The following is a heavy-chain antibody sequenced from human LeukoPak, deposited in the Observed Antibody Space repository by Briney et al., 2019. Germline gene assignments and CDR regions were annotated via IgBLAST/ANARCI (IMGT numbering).Heavy chain of an antibody. J-gene: IGHJ4*02. CDR2: IYYSGST. D-gene: IGHD1-1*01. CDR3: ARCGSSSVRYNWNDGIDY. V-gene: IGHV4-39*01. CDR1: GGSISSSSYY. Sequence: SETLSLTCTVSGGSISSSSYYWGWIRQPPGKGLEWIGSIYYSGSTYYNPSLKSRVTISVGTSKNQFSLKLSSVTAADTAVYYCARCGSSSVRYNWNDGIDYWGQGTLVTVSS.